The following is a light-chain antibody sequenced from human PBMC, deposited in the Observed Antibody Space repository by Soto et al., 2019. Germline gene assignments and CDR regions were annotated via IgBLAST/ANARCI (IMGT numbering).Light chain of an antibody. Sequence: QSALTQPPSASGSPGQSVTLSCTGTSSDVGGYNYVSWYQQHPGKAPKLMIYEVNKRPSGVPDRFSGSKSGNTASLTVSGLQAEDEADYYCKSYEGSNIYVFGTGTKLTVL. CDR1: SSDVGGYNY. CDR3: KSYEGSNIYV. CDR2: EVN. J-gene: IGLJ1*01. V-gene: IGLV2-8*01.